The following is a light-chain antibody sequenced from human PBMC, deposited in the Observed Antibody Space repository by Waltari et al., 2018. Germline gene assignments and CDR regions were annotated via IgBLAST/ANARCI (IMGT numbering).Light chain of an antibody. Sequence: SSELTQPPSVSVSPGQTASITCSGDNLGDKYACWYQQKPGQSPVLVIYQDSKRPSGIPERFSGSNSGNTATLTISGTQAMDEADYYCQAWDSSTDVVFGGGTKLTVL. CDR1: NLGDKY. J-gene: IGLJ2*01. V-gene: IGLV3-1*01. CDR3: QAWDSSTDVV. CDR2: QDS.